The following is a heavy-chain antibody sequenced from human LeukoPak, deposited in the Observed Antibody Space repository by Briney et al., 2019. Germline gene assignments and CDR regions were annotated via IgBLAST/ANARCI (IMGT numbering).Heavy chain of an antibody. J-gene: IGHJ4*02. CDR3: ARPAGNQLPKDMYLYY. Sequence: ASVKVSCKASGGTFSSSSISWVRQAPGQGLEWMGGIIPIFGTANYAQKFQGRVTITADESTRTAYMKLSSLRSEDTDVYYCARPAGNQLPKDMYLYYWGQGTLVTVSS. D-gene: IGHD2-2*01. CDR2: IIPIFGTA. CDR1: GGTFSSSS. V-gene: IGHV1-69*13.